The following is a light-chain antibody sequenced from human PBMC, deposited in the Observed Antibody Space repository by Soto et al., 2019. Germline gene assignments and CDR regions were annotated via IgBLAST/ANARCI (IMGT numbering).Light chain of an antibody. CDR2: EVS. J-gene: IGLJ1*01. Sequence: QSVLTQPASVSGSPGQSITISCTGTSSDVGGYNYVSWYQQHPGKAPKLMIYEVSNRPSGVPDRFSGSKSGNTASLTVSGLQAEDEADYYCCSYAGNNNVFGTGTKVTVL. V-gene: IGLV2-8*01. CDR3: CSYAGNNNV. CDR1: SSDVGGYNY.